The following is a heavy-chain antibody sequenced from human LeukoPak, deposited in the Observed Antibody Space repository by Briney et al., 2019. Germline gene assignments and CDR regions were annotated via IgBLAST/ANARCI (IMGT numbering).Heavy chain of an antibody. D-gene: IGHD5-24*01. Sequence: GGSLRLSCAVSGLTFRSFWMSWVRQAPGKGLEWVANINEDGSEKYFVDSVRGRFTISRNNSKNSLHLEMNTLGAEDTALYYCARERDGRFFDYWGQGTLVTVSS. CDR3: ARERDGRFFDY. CDR1: GLTFRSFW. CDR2: INEDGSEK. J-gene: IGHJ4*02. V-gene: IGHV3-7*01.